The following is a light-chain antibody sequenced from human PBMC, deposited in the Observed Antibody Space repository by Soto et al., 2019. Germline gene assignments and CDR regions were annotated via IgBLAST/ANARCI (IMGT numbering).Light chain of an antibody. CDR2: EGT. V-gene: IGLV2-23*01. CDR3: CSYAGVTTVI. J-gene: IGLJ2*01. CDR1: NGGFGSYNL. Sequence: QSALTQPASVSGSPGQSITISCTKTNGGFGSYNLVSWYQQHPGQAPQLLIYEGTKRPSGVSNRFSASKSGNTASLTISGLQAEDEADYFCCSYAGVTTVIFGGGTKLTVL.